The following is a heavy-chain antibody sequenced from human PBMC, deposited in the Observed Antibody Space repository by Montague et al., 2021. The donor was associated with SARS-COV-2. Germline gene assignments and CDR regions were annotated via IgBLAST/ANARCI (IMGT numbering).Heavy chain of an antibody. Sequence: SETLSLTCAVYGGSFSGYNWGWVRQSPGQGLEWIGQINDSEGAKYNPSLKSRGPISLDTSKNQFSLKLSSVTAADTAVSYCARGVPGYWGQGTLVTVSS. J-gene: IGHJ4*02. CDR3: ARGVPGY. CDR1: GGSFSGYN. CDR2: INDSEGA. D-gene: IGHD4/OR15-4a*01. V-gene: IGHV4-34*01.